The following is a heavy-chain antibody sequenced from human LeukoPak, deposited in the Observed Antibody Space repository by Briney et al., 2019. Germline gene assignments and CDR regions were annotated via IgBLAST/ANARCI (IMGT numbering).Heavy chain of an antibody. CDR1: GGTFSSYA. D-gene: IGHD3-10*01. Sequence: GASVKVSCKASGGTFSSYAISWVRQAPGQGLEWMGGIIPIFGTANYAQKFQGRVTITADKSTSTAYMELSSLRSEDTAVYYCARGYYYGSGSLFAFDIWGQGTMVTVSS. CDR3: ARGYYYGSGSLFAFDI. J-gene: IGHJ3*02. CDR2: IIPIFGTA. V-gene: IGHV1-69*06.